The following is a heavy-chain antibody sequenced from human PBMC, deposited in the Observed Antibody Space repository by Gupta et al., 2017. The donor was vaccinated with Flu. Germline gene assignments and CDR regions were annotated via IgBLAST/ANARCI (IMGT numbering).Heavy chain of an antibody. D-gene: IGHD6-19*01. Sequence: CDQRWVRQTTEKGRVWVSGIGTAVDTYYPDSVKGRFTISRENAKNYLYLLMSSLRAGDTAVYYCARDTYRSGTLFVYWGQGILVTVSS. CDR1: CD. J-gene: IGHJ4*02. V-gene: IGHV3-13*01. CDR3: ARDTYRSGTLFVY. CDR2: IGTAVDT.